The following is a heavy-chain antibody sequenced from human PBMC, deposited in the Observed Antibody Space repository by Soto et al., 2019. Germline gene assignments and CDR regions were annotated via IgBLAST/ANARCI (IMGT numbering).Heavy chain of an antibody. J-gene: IGHJ4*02. CDR1: GGSFSGYY. CDR2: INHSGST. CDR3: ARGLGYVWGSYRSNDY. Sequence: SETLSLTCAVYGGSFSGYYWSWIRQPPGKGLEWIGEINHSGSTNYNPSLKSRVTISVDTSKNQFSLKLSSATAADTAVYYCARGLGYVWGSYRSNDYWGQGTLVTVSS. D-gene: IGHD3-16*02. V-gene: IGHV4-34*01.